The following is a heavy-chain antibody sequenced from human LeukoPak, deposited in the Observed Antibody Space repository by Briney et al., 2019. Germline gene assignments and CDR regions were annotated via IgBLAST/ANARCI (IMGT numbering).Heavy chain of an antibody. J-gene: IGHJ4*02. CDR2: FDPEDGET. CDR3: ATVGGGEYYFDY. D-gene: IGHD3-10*01. V-gene: IGHV1-24*01. Sequence: ASVKVSCKVPGYTLTELSMHWVRQAPGKGLEWMGGFDPEDGETIYAQKFQGRATMTEDTSTDTAYMELSSLRSEDTAVYYCATVGGGEYYFDYWGQGTLVTVSS. CDR1: GYTLTELS.